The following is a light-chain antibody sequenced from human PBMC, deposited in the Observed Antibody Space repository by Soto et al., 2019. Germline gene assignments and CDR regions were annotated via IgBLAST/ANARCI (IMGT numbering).Light chain of an antibody. Sequence: DIQMTQSPSSVSASVGDRVTITCRASQGISTWLAWYQQKPGKAPKLLMSGASTLQSGVPSRFSGSGSGTDFSLTISSLQPEDFATYFCQQANTFPLTFGGGTQVDIK. CDR1: QGISTW. J-gene: IGKJ4*01. V-gene: IGKV1-12*01. CDR3: QQANTFPLT. CDR2: GAS.